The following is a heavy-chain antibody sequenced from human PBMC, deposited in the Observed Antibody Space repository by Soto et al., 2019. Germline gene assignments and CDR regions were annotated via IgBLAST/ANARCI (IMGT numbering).Heavy chain of an antibody. Sequence: EVQLVESGGGLVQPGGSLRLSCAASGLTLHNYWMHWARRAPGKGLEWVSRIYSDGSSTTYADSVRGRFTISRDNAKNTLYLQMNSLRAEDTAVYYCARAGYTYGFYYWGQGTLVTVSS. J-gene: IGHJ4*02. CDR2: IYSDGSST. V-gene: IGHV3-74*01. CDR1: GLTLHNYW. CDR3: ARAGYTYGFYY. D-gene: IGHD5-18*01.